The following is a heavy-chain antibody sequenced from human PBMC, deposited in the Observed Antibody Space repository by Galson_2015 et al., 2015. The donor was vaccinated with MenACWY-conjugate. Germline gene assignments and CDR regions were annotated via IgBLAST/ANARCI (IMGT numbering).Heavy chain of an antibody. CDR1: GFTFSYYW. Sequence: SLRLSCAASGFTFSYYWMSWVRQAPGKGLEWVANIKQDGSEKYYVDSVKGRFTISRDNAKNSLYLQMNSLRAEDTAVYYCARDKRTGYSYFEYWGQGTLVAVSS. V-gene: IGHV3-7*04. CDR2: IKQDGSEK. D-gene: IGHD3-9*01. J-gene: IGHJ4*02. CDR3: ARDKRTGYSYFEY.